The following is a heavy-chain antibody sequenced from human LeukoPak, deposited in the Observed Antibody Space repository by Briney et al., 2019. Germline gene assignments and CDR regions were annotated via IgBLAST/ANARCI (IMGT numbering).Heavy chain of an antibody. J-gene: IGHJ4*02. CDR3: AKLNEAIAVAGTLDY. CDR1: GFTFSNYA. V-gene: IGHV3-23*01. Sequence: GGSLRLSCAASGFTFSNYAMSWVRQAPGKGLEWVSGISGSGDNTNYADSMKGRFTISRDNSKNTLYLQMNSLRAEDTAVYYCAKLNEAIAVAGTLDYWGQGTLVTVSS. CDR2: ISGSGDNT. D-gene: IGHD6-19*01.